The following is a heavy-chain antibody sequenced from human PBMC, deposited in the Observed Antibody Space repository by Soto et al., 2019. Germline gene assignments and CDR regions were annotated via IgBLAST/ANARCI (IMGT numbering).Heavy chain of an antibody. CDR2: VFTTGTA. CDR1: GGSINNYY. CDR3: ARLVYDTRLNYMYFDF. D-gene: IGHD3-10*01. J-gene: IGHJ4*02. V-gene: IGHV4-4*07. Sequence: KPSETLSLTCSVTGGSINNYYWSWVRQSAGKGLEWIGRVFTTGTANYYPSFERRVAISVDTSKNQFSLKLTSVTAADTAIYFCARLVYDTRLNYMYFDFWGQGALVTVSS.